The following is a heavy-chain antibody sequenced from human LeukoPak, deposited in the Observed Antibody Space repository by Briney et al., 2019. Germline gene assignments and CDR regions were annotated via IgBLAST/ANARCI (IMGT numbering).Heavy chain of an antibody. CDR3: ASGSSGSRGWAFDI. Sequence: GGSLRLSCAASGFTFSSYAMHWVRQAPGKGLEWVVVISHDGSNKYYADSVKGRFTISRDNSKNTLYLQMNSLRAEDTAVYYCASGSSGSRGWAFDIWGQGTMVTVSS. D-gene: IGHD3-22*01. CDR1: GFTFSSYA. V-gene: IGHV3-30*04. CDR2: ISHDGSNK. J-gene: IGHJ3*02.